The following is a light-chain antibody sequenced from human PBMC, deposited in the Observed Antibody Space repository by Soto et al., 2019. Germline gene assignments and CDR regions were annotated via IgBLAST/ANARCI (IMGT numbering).Light chain of an antibody. J-gene: IGKJ3*01. CDR1: QGISSA. Sequence: ALQLTQSPSSLSASVGDRVTITCRASQGISSALAWYQQKPGKAPKLLIYDASSLESGVPSRFSGSGSGTDFTLTISSLQPEDFATYYCQQFNSYALFTFGPGTKVDIK. V-gene: IGKV1-13*02. CDR2: DAS. CDR3: QQFNSYALFT.